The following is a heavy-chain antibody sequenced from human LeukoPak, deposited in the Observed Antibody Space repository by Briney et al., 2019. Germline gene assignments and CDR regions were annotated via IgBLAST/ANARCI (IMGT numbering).Heavy chain of an antibody. CDR1: GGSITSGKYF. V-gene: IGHV4-39*07. D-gene: IGHD2-8*01. J-gene: IGHJ4*02. CDR2: ISYSGST. CDR3: AGLGVMVLVYQFEY. Sequence: SETLSLTCAVSGGSITSGKYFWGWIRQPPGKELELIGIISYSGSTDYNPSLKSRVTISTDTSTNQFSLKLTSVTAADTAVYYCAGLGVMVLVYQFEYWGQGTPVTVSS.